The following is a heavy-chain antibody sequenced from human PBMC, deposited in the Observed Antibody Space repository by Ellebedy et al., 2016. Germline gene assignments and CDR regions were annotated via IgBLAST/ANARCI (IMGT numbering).Heavy chain of an antibody. CDR2: ISGLSTYT. CDR1: GFAFSDRT. Sequence: GESLKISCAASGFAFSDRTMTWVRQAPGGGLEWVSSISGLSTYTDYGDSVKGRFTVSRDNAKNSLFLQMKSLRAEDTAVYFCARDVLMTTVTTGGFDYWGQGTLVTVSS. CDR3: ARDVLMTTVTTGGFDY. D-gene: IGHD4-11*01. J-gene: IGHJ4*02. V-gene: IGHV3-21*01.